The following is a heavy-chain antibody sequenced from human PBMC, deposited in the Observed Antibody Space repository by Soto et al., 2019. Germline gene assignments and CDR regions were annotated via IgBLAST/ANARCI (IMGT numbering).Heavy chain of an antibody. CDR2: MQPSTGRT. V-gene: IGHV1-8*01. D-gene: IGHD1-26*01. CDR1: GYSFTSLD. Sequence: ASVKVSCKASGYSFTSLDINWVRQTAGQGLEWMGWMQPSTGRTGYAQKFQGRVTMTRDTSINTAYMELTTLTSDDTAFYYCARGVSAGVDYWGQGTLVTVFS. CDR3: ARGVSAGVDY. J-gene: IGHJ4*02.